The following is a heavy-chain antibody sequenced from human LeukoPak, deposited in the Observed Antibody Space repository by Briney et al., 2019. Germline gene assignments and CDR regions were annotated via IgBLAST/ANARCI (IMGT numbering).Heavy chain of an antibody. D-gene: IGHD3-16*01. CDR2: ISSSSSYI. J-gene: IGHJ3*02. CDR1: GFTFSSYN. Sequence: GGSLRLSCAASGFTFSSYNMNWVRQAPGKGLEWVSSISSSSSYIYYADSVKGRFTISRDNAKNSLYLQMNSLRAEDTAVYFCARKYWGSAFDIWGHGTMVTVSS. CDR3: ARKYWGSAFDI. V-gene: IGHV3-21*01.